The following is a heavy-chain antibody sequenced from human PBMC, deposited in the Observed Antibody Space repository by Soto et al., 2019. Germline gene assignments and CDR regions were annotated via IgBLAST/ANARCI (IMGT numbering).Heavy chain of an antibody. Sequence: EVQLVESGGGLVQPGGSLRLSCAASGFTFSSYSMNWVRQAPGKGLEWVAYISSSSSTIYYADSVKARFTISRDNAKNALYLQMNSLRAEDTAVYYCARYRDIVVVVAATKYYYYYMDVWGKGTTVTGSS. CDR3: ARYRDIVVVVAATKYYYYYMDV. V-gene: IGHV3-48*01. CDR2: ISSSSSTI. D-gene: IGHD2-15*01. J-gene: IGHJ6*03. CDR1: GFTFSSYS.